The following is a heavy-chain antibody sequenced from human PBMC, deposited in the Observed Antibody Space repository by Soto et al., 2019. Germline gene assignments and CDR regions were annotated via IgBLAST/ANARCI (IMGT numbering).Heavy chain of an antibody. CDR2: INAGNGNT. V-gene: IGHV1-3*01. CDR3: ARGDYYDIHDY. J-gene: IGHJ4*02. CDR1: GYTFASYA. D-gene: IGHD3-22*01. Sequence: ASVKVSCKASGYTFASYAMHWVRQAPGQRLEWMGWINAGNGNTKYSQKFQGRVTITRDTSASTAYMEVSSLRSEDTAVYYCARGDYYDIHDYWGQGTLVTVSS.